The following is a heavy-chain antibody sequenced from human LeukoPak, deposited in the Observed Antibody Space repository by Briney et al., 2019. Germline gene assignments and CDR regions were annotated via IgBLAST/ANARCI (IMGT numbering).Heavy chain of an antibody. V-gene: IGHV4-4*07. CDR3: ARRSRIVSREIDAFDI. CDR2: IYNSGRT. Sequence: SETLSLTCTVSGGSISSYYWSWMRQPAGKGLEWIGRIYNSGRTYYNPSLESRVTMSVDTSKNQFSLKLTSVTAADTAVYYCARRSRIVSREIDAFDIWGQGTMVTVSS. J-gene: IGHJ3*02. CDR1: GGSISSYY. D-gene: IGHD2-15*01.